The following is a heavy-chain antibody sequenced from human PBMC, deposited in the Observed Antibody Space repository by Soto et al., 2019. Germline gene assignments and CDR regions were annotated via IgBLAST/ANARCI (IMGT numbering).Heavy chain of an antibody. CDR2: ISSSDDTI. D-gene: IGHD2-2*01. CDR1: GFTFSDYY. CDR3: ARDRSELPAAVLTAFDI. V-gene: IGHV3-11*01. Sequence: GGSLRLSCAASGFTFSDYYMSWIRQAPGKGLEWVSYISSSDDTIYYADSVKGRFTISRDNAKKSLYLQMNSLRVEDTAVYYCARDRSELPAAVLTAFDIWGQGTVVTVSS. J-gene: IGHJ3*02.